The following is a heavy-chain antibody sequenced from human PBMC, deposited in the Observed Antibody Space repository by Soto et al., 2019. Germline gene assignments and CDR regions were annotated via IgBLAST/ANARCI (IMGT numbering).Heavy chain of an antibody. J-gene: IGHJ2*01. CDR3: ARDQGIPYCGGDCYSDWYFDL. CDR1: GYTFTNYA. Sequence: QVQLVQSGAEVKEPGASVKVSCRASGYTFTNYAIHWVRQAPGQRLEWMGWLNPGNGNTKYPQKFQGRVTITRDTSASTAYMFLSSLRSEDTAVYYCARDQGIPYCGGDCYSDWYFDLWGRGTQVTVSS. V-gene: IGHV1-3*01. D-gene: IGHD2-21*01. CDR2: LNPGNGNT.